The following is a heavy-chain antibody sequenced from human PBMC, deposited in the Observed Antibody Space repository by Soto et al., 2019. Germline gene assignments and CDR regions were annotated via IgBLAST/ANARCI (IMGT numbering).Heavy chain of an antibody. CDR1: GYTFTTYY. CDR2: IDPRAGST. CDR3: ARDPCTNGVCTKNWFDP. Sequence: ASVKVSCKASGYTFTTYYMHWIRQAPGQGLEWMGIIDPRAGSTSHAQKFQGRVTMTRDTSTSTAYMELRSLRSDDTAVYYCARDPCTNGVCTKNWFDPWGQGTLVTVS. D-gene: IGHD2-8*01. J-gene: IGHJ5*02. V-gene: IGHV1-46*01.